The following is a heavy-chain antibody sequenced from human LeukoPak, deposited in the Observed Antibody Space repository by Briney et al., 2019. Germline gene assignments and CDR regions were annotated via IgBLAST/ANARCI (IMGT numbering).Heavy chain of an antibody. CDR3: ARGRYYYDSSGYSDNFDY. CDR1: GYTFTSYD. CDR2: MNPNSGNT. Sequence: ASVKVSCKASGYTFTSYDINWVRQATGQGLEWMGWMNPNSGNTGYAQKFQGRVTMTRNTSISTAYMELSSLRSEDTAVHYCARGRYYYDSSGYSDNFDYWGQGTLVTVSS. V-gene: IGHV1-8*01. J-gene: IGHJ4*02. D-gene: IGHD3-22*01.